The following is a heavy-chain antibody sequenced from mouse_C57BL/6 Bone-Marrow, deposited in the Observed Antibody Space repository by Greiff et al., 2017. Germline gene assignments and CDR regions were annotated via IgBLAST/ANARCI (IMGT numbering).Heavy chain of an antibody. CDR3: ARERVPRFDY. CDR1: GYTFTDYY. J-gene: IGHJ2*01. CDR2: IYPGSGNT. V-gene: IGHV1-76*01. Sequence: VQLQQSGAELVRPGASVKLSCKASGYTFTDYYINWVKQRPGQGLEWIARIYPGSGNTYYNEKFKGKATLTAEKSSSTAYMQLSSLTSEDSAVYFCARERVPRFDYWGQGTTLTVSS. D-gene: IGHD5-1*01.